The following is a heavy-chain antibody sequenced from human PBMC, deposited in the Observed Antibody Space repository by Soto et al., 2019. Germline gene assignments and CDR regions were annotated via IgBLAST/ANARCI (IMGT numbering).Heavy chain of an antibody. CDR1: GFTFSSYA. Sequence: GGSLRLSCAASGFTFSSYAMSWVRQAPGKGLEWVSAISGSGGSTYYADSVKGRFTISRDNSKKTLYLQMNSLRAEDTAVYYCAKYVHFWSGYSIYHDAFDIWGQGTMVTVSS. V-gene: IGHV3-23*01. J-gene: IGHJ3*02. CDR2: ISGSGGST. CDR3: AKYVHFWSGYSIYHDAFDI. D-gene: IGHD3-3*02.